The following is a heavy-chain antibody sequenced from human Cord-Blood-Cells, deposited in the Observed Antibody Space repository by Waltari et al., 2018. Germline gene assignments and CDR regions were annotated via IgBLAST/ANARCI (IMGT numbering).Heavy chain of an antibody. CDR1: GYTFTSYA. CDR3: ARDDSSSHFDY. J-gene: IGHJ4*02. Sequence: QVQLVQSGAEVKKPGASVKASCKASGYTFTSYAMHWVRQAPGQRLEWMGWINAGNGNTKYSQKFQGRVTITRDTSASTAYMELSSLRSEDTAVYYCARDDSSSHFDYWGQGTLVTVSS. D-gene: IGHD6-6*01. CDR2: INAGNGNT. V-gene: IGHV1-3*01.